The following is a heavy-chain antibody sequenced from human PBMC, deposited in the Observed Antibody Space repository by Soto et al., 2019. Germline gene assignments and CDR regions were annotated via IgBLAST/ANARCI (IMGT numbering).Heavy chain of an antibody. CDR2: ISGGGDAT. D-gene: IGHD2-21*01. V-gene: IGHV3-23*01. J-gene: IGHJ2*01. CDR3: ARKVVGSTTRPDYWYFDL. CDR1: GFTFINYA. Sequence: EVQLLESGGDSVQPGGSVRLSCAGSGFTFINYAMNWVRQAPGKGLECVSTISGGGDATFFADSVRGRFTFSRDNSKNTVTLQTNSLGVDDTAVYYCARKVVGSTTRPDYWYFDLWGRGTLVTVSS.